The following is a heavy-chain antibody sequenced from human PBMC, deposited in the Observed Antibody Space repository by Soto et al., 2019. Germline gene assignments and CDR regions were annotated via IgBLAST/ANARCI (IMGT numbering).Heavy chain of an antibody. CDR3: TTAQSDF. Sequence: LACSAYGVTVNNAWMRWVRQAPGKGLEWVGRIKSKTDGGTTDYAAPVKVRFAISTDDSKNTLYMQMNIFKTADPSVYYCTTAQSDFWGQGTTVTVSS. J-gene: IGHJ6*02. CDR2: IKSKTDGGTT. V-gene: IGHV3-15*01. CDR1: GVTVNNAW.